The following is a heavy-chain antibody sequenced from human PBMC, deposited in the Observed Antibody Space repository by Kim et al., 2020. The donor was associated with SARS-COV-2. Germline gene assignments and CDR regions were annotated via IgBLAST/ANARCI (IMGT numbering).Heavy chain of an antibody. Sequence: ASVKVSCKASGYTFTSYSITWVRQAPGQGLEWMGWINLYSGNTNYAQNLQGRVTMTSDTSTRTAYMELSSLSSEDTAFYYCARVNSASFFGVPKAFDIWG. CDR1: GYTFTSYS. J-gene: IGHJ3*02. CDR3: ARVNSASFFGVPKAFDI. V-gene: IGHV1-18*01. CDR2: INLYSGNT. D-gene: IGHD3-3*01.